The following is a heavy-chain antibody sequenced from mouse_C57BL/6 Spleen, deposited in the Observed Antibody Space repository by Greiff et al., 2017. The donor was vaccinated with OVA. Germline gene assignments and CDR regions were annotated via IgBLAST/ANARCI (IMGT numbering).Heavy chain of an antibody. D-gene: IGHD1-1*01. V-gene: IGHV1-55*01. Sequence: QVQLKQPGAELVKPGASVKMSCKASGYTFTSYWITWVKQRPGQGLEWIGDIYPGSGSTNYNEKFKSKATLTVDTSSSTAYMQLSSLTSEDSAVYYCARCYGSSHWYFDVWGTGTTVTVSS. CDR3: ARCYGSSHWYFDV. CDR2: IYPGSGST. J-gene: IGHJ1*03. CDR1: GYTFTSYW.